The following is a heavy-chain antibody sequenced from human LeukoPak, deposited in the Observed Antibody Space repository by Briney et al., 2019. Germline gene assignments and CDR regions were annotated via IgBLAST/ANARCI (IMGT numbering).Heavy chain of an antibody. CDR1: GGTFSSYA. CDR2: IIPILGIA. CDR3: ARARTATVKGSYGMDV. D-gene: IGHD5-18*01. V-gene: IGHV1-69*04. Sequence: ASVKVSCKASGGTFSSYAISWVRQAPGQGLEWMGRIIPILGIANYAQKFQGRVTITADKSTSTAYMELSSLRSEDTAVYYCARARTATVKGSYGMDVWGQGTTVTVSS. J-gene: IGHJ6*02.